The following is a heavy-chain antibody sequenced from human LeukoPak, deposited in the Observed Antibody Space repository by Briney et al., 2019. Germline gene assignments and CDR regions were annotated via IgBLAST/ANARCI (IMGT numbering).Heavy chain of an antibody. J-gene: IGHJ4*02. Sequence: SETLSLTCTVSGGSISSSSYYWGWIRPPPGKGLEWIGSIYYSGSTYYNPSLKSRVTISVDTSKNQFSLKLSSVTAADTAVYYCARGSSGWSYYFDYWGQGTLVTVSS. CDR1: GGSISSSSYY. CDR3: ARGSSGWSYYFDY. V-gene: IGHV4-39*01. CDR2: IYYSGST. D-gene: IGHD6-19*01.